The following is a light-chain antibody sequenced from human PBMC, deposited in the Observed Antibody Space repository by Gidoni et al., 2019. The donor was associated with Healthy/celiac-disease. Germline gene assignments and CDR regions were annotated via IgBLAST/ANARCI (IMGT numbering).Light chain of an antibody. Sequence: IQLTQSPSFLSASVGDRVTITCRASQGISSYLAWYQQKPGKAPKLLIYAASTLQSGVPSRVSGSGSGTEFTLTISSLQPEDFATYYCQQLNSYPYTFGQXTKLEIK. V-gene: IGKV1-9*01. CDR1: QGISSY. CDR3: QQLNSYPYT. J-gene: IGKJ2*01. CDR2: AAS.